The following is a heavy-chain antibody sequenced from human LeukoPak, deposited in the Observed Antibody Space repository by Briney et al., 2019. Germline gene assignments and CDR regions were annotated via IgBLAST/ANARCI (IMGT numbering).Heavy chain of an antibody. J-gene: IGHJ6*02. CDR2: ISYDGSNK. CDR1: GFTFSSYA. Sequence: GRFLRLSCAASGFTFSSYAMHWVRQAPGKGLEWVAVISYDGSNKYYADSVKGRFTISRDNSKNTLCLQMNSLRAEDTAVYYCARGALYLSTRERRYYGMDVWGQGTTVTVSS. V-gene: IGHV3-30-3*01. D-gene: IGHD1-1*01. CDR3: ARGALYLSTRERRYYGMDV.